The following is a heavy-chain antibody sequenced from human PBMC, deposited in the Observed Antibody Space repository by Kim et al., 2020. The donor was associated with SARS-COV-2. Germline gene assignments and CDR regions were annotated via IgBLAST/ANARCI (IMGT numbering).Heavy chain of an antibody. J-gene: IGHJ4*02. V-gene: IGHV3-13*01. CDR3: ARESNLGGGFFFLDS. Sequence: GGSLRLSCAASGFTFSSYDIHWVRQPTGKGLEWVSAIGTIDDTYYSDSVKGRFTISRENAKNSLYLQMNSLTAEDTAVYYCARESNLGGGFFFLDSWGQGTLVAVSS. CDR2: IGTIDDT. CDR1: GFTFSSYD. D-gene: IGHD3-16*01.